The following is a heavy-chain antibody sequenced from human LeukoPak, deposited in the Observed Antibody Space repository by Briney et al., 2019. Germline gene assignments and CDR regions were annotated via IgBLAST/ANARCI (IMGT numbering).Heavy chain of an antibody. CDR1: GGSMIDHY. CDR2: INHSGST. Sequence: PSETLSLTCTVSGGSMIDHYWSWIRQPPGKGLEWIGEINHSGSTNYNPSLKSRDTISVDTSKNQFSLKLSSVTAADTAVYYCARPLGRYGSGMFFDYWGQGTLVTVSS. CDR3: ARPLGRYGSGMFFDY. D-gene: IGHD3-10*01. J-gene: IGHJ4*02. V-gene: IGHV4-34*01.